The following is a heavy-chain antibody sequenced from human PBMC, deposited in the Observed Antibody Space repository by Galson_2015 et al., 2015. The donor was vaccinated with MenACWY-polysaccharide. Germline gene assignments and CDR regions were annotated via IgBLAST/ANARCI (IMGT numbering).Heavy chain of an antibody. J-gene: IGHJ5*02. CDR3: AKEAFRNLCYFDL. V-gene: IGHV3-23*01. CDR1: GFTFSNYG. Sequence: SLRLSCAASGFTFSNYGMSWVRQAPGKGLEWVSNIGAGGSTYYADSAGGRFTISRDNSKNTLYLQMKSLRLEDTAVYYCAKEAFRNLCYFDLWCQGPLAPLSS. CDR2: IGAGGST. D-gene: IGHD2-2*01.